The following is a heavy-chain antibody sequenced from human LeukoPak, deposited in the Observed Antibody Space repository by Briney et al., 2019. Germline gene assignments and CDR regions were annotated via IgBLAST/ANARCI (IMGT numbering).Heavy chain of an antibody. CDR2: IIPILGIA. CDR1: GGTFSSYT. Sequence: SVKVSCKASGGTFSSYTISWVRQAPGQGLEWMGRIIPILGIANYAQKFQGRVTITADKSTSTAYMELSSLRSEDTAVYYCARVAGAQTAKFDPWGQGTLVTVSS. CDR3: ARVAGAQTAKFDP. J-gene: IGHJ5*02. D-gene: IGHD5-24*01. V-gene: IGHV1-69*02.